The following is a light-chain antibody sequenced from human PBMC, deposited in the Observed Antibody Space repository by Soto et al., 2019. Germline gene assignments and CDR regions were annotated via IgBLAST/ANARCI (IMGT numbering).Light chain of an antibody. Sequence: VLTQSPATPPLSPGERATMFSRATHRASRQYLSWYQQRPGQPPRLLIYSVSMRAAGVPGRFSGSGSGTEFTRTINSVDPEDFEFYYYQDFASRRRTFGRGTKIE. CDR1: HRASRQY. CDR2: SVS. CDR3: QDFASRRRT. V-gene: IGKV3D-20*02. J-gene: IGKJ1*01.